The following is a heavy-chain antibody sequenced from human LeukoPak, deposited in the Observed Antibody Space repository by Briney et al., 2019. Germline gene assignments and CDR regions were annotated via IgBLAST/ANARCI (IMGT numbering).Heavy chain of an antibody. J-gene: IGHJ4*02. Sequence: ASVKVSCKASGYTFTGYYMHWVRRAPGQGLEWMGWINPNSGGTNYAQKFQGRVTMTRDTSISTAYMELSRLRSDDTAVYYCARAGYCSSTSCYAGDYWGQGTLVTVSS. D-gene: IGHD2-2*01. CDR2: INPNSGGT. CDR1: GYTFTGYY. CDR3: ARAGYCSSTSCYAGDY. V-gene: IGHV1-2*02.